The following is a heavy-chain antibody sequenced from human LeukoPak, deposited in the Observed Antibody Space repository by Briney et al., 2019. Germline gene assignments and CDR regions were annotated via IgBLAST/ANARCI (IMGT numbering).Heavy chain of an antibody. J-gene: IGHJ6*02. Sequence: GGSLRLSCAASGFTFSSYAMSWVRQAPGKGLEWVSAISGSGGSTYYADSVKGRFTISRDNSKNTPYLQMNSLRAEDTAVYYCAKDPVLRYFEVGDYYYYYGMDVWGQGTTVTVSS. D-gene: IGHD3-9*01. CDR2: ISGSGGST. CDR1: GFTFSSYA. V-gene: IGHV3-23*01. CDR3: AKDPVLRYFEVGDYYYYYGMDV.